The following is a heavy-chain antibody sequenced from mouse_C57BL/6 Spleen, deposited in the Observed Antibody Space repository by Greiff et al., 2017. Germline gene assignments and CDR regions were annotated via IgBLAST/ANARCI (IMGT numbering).Heavy chain of an antibody. CDR1: GYTFTDYY. D-gene: IGHD3-1*01. CDR2: IYPGSGNT. Sequence: VKLVESGAELVRPGASVKLSCKASGYTFTDYYINWVKQRPGQGLEWIARIYPGSGNTYYNEKFKGKATLTAEKSSSTAYMQLSSLTSEDSAVYFCARSGSYYAMDYWGQGTSVTVSS. J-gene: IGHJ4*01. V-gene: IGHV1-76*01. CDR3: ARSGSYYAMDY.